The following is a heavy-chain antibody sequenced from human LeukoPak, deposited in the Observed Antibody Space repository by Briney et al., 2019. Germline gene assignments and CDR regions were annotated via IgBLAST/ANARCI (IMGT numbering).Heavy chain of an antibody. V-gene: IGHV3-21*04. J-gene: IGHJ5*02. CDR1: GFTFSSYS. CDR2: ISSSSGYI. D-gene: IGHD3-22*01. Sequence: GGSLRLSCAASGFTFSSYSMNWVRHAPGKGLEWVSSISSSSGYIYYADSVKSRYTISRDNAKNSLYLLMNRLRSEDTAVYYCASWYDSTHSAHPAWFDPWGQGTLVTVSS. CDR3: ASWYDSTHSAHPAWFDP.